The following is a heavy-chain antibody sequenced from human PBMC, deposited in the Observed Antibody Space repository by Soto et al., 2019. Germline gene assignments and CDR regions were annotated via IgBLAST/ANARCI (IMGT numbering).Heavy chain of an antibody. D-gene: IGHD6-19*01. J-gene: IGHJ4*02. CDR1: GGSISSYY. CDR2: IYYSGST. CDR3: ARDHRVSGWYYFDY. V-gene: IGHV4-59*01. Sequence: PSETLSLTCTVSGGSISSYYWSWIRQPPGKGLEWIGYIYYSGSTNYNPSLKSRVTISVDTSKNQFSLKLSSVTAADTAVYYCARDHRVSGWYYFDYWGQGTLVTVSS.